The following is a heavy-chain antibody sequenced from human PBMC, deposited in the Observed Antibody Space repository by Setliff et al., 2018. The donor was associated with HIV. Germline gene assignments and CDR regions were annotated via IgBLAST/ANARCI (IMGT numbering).Heavy chain of an antibody. V-gene: IGHV4-39*07. D-gene: IGHD3-22*01. CDR1: GGSISSGDYY. Sequence: PSETLSLTCTVSGGSISSGDYYWSWIRQPPGKGLEFIGSIHYNDGKVYYNPSLKSRVTISVDTSKNQFSLKLSSVTAADTAVYYCARGGYYDSSGPTYYFDYWGQGTLVTVSS. CDR3: ARGGYYDSSGPTYYFDY. J-gene: IGHJ4*02. CDR2: IHYNDGKV.